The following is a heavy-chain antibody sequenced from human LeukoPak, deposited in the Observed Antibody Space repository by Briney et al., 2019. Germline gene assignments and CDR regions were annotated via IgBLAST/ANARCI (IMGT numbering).Heavy chain of an antibody. CDR2: MKPKIGET. J-gene: IGHJ5*02. CDR1: GYTLTNYD. Sequence: ASGKVSCTASGYTLTNYDINWVRQATGQGLGWMGWMKPKIGETGYAKKFQGRATMTRDTYINTAYMELSSLTSEDTAVYYCARDYGGNSGWFDPWGQGTLVTVSS. CDR3: ARDYGGNSGWFDP. D-gene: IGHD4-23*01. V-gene: IGHV1-8*01.